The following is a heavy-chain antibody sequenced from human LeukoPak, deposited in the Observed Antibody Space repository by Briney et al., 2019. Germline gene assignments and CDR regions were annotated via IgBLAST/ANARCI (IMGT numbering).Heavy chain of an antibody. CDR2: ISYDGSNK. CDR1: GFTFSSYG. CDR3: ARADSSGWYLFAY. J-gene: IGHJ4*02. V-gene: IGHV3-30*03. Sequence: PGGSLRLSCAASGFTFSSYGMHWVRQAPGKGLEWVAVISYDGSNKYYADSVKGRFTISRDNSKNTLYLQMNSLRAEDTAVYYCARADSSGWYLFAYWGQGTLVTVSS. D-gene: IGHD6-19*01.